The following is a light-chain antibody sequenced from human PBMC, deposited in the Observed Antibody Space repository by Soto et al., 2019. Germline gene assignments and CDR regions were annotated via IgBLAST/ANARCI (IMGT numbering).Light chain of an antibody. V-gene: IGLV2-14*03. CDR2: DVS. CDR3: SSYTSSSSVV. CDR1: SSDVGVYNY. Sequence: QSVLTQPASVSGSPGQSIIISCTGTSSDVGVYNYVSWYQHHPGKAPKLMIYDVSNRPSGVSNRFSGSKSGNTASLTISGLQAEDEADYYCSSYTSSSSVVFGGGTKLTVL. J-gene: IGLJ2*01.